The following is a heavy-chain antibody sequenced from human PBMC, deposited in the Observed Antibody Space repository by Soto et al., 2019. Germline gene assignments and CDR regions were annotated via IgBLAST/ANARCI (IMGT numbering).Heavy chain of an antibody. CDR2: ISVAGNS. D-gene: IGHD3-22*01. J-gene: IGHJ4*02. CDR3: ARGDYYDRRFDY. Sequence: GGSLRLSCAASGFTFSSYDMHWVRQVIGGGLEWVSAISVAGNSHYADSVKGRFTVSRENAKNSLYLQMDSLRLEDTAFYYCARGDYYDRRFDYWGQGALVTVSS. V-gene: IGHV3-13*01. CDR1: GFTFSSYD.